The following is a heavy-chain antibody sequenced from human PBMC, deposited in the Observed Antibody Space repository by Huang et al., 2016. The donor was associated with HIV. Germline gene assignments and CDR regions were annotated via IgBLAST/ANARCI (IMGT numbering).Heavy chain of an antibody. Sequence: EVRLLDSGGGLGQPGKSLRLSCAASGFPFSSYAMSWVRQAPGKGLEWVSLIAGSCTPTYYADSVKGRITISRDNSKNTLYLQMDSLRAEDTAVYYCAKGDYGDYLHYFDSWGQGTLVTVSS. CDR2: IAGSCTPT. J-gene: IGHJ4*02. CDR3: AKGDYGDYLHYFDS. V-gene: IGHV3-23*01. D-gene: IGHD4-17*01. CDR1: GFPFSSYA.